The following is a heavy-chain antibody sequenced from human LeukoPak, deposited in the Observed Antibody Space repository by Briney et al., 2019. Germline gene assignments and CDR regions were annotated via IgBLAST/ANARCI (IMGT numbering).Heavy chain of an antibody. CDR1: GFTFSSYA. D-gene: IGHD1-26*01. J-gene: IGHJ4*02. CDR3: ARDSTWELPQYFDY. CDR2: ISGSGGST. Sequence: PGGSLRLSCAASGFTFSSYAMSWVRQAPGKGLEWVSAISGSGGSTYYADSVKGRFTITRDNAKNSLYLQMNSLRAEDTAVYYCARDSTWELPQYFDYWGQGTLVTVSS. V-gene: IGHV3-23*01.